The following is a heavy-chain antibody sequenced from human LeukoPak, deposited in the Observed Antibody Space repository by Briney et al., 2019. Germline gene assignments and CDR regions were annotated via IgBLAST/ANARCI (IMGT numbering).Heavy chain of an antibody. D-gene: IGHD3-9*01. CDR1: GYSFTSYW. V-gene: IGHV5-51*01. J-gene: IGHJ4*02. Sequence: GESLKISCKGSGYSFTSYWIGWVRQMPGEGLEWMGIIYPGDSDTRYSPSFQGQVTISADKSISTAYLQWSSLKASDTAMYYCARQDYDILTGYYKGPFDYWGQGTLVNVSS. CDR3: ARQDYDILTGYYKGPFDY. CDR2: IYPGDSDT.